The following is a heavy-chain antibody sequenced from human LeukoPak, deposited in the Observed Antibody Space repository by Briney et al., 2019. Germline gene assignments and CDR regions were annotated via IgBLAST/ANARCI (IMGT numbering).Heavy chain of an antibody. Sequence: GRSLRLSCAASGFTFSSYSMNWVRQAPGKGLEWVSSISSSSSYIYYADSVKGRFTISRDNAKNSLYLQMNSLRAEDTAVYYCARDSVAAAGTYDYWGQGTLVTVSS. J-gene: IGHJ4*02. V-gene: IGHV3-21*01. CDR1: GFTFSSYS. D-gene: IGHD6-13*01. CDR2: ISSSSSYI. CDR3: ARDSVAAAGTYDY.